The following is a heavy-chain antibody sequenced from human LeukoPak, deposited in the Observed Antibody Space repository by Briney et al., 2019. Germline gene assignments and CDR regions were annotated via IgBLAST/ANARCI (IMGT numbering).Heavy chain of an antibody. V-gene: IGHV3-21*01. J-gene: IGHJ4*02. CDR2: ISSSSSYI. CDR1: GFTFSSYS. D-gene: IGHD6-13*01. Sequence: KAGGSLRLSCAASGFTFSSYSMNWVRQAPGKGLEWVSSISSSSSYIYYADSVKGRFTISRDNAKNSLYLQMNSLRAEDTAVYYCATIAAADIDYWSQGTLVTVPS. CDR3: ATIAAADIDY.